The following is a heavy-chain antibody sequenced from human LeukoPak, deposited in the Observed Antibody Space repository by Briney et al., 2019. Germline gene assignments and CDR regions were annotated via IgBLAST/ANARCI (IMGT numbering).Heavy chain of an antibody. CDR1: GYTFTSYD. Sequence: ASVKVSCKASGYTFTSYDINWVRQATGQGLEWMGWMNPNSGNTGYAQKFQGRVTMTRNTSISTAYMELSSLRSEDTAVYYCARGGYGSGAYYYYYGMDVWGKGTTVTVSS. J-gene: IGHJ6*04. V-gene: IGHV1-8*01. D-gene: IGHD3-10*01. CDR2: MNPNSGNT. CDR3: ARGGYGSGAYYYYYGMDV.